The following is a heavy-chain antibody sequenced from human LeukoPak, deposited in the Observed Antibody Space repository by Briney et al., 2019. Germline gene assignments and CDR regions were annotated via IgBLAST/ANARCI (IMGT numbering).Heavy chain of an antibody. CDR2: ISSSGNTI. J-gene: IGHJ4*02. D-gene: IGHD1-26*01. CDR1: GFTFSSYS. V-gene: IGHV3-48*04. Sequence: GGSLRLSCAASGFTFSSYSMNWVRQAPGKGLEWVSYISSSGNTIYYADSVKGRFTISRDNAKNSLYLQMNSLRAEDTAIYYCAREWESCFDYWGQGTLVTVSS. CDR3: AREWESCFDY.